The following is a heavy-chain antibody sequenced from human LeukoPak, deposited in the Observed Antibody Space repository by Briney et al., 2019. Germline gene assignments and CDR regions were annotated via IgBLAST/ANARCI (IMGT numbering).Heavy chain of an antibody. J-gene: IGHJ5*02. CDR2: ISYDGSNE. CDR3: AKRATLSIGFDP. CDR1: GFTFSSYG. V-gene: IGHV3-30*18. Sequence: GGSLRLSCAASGFTFSSYGMHWVRQAPGKGLEWVAVISYDGSNEYYADSVKGRFTISRDNSKNTLYLQMNSLRAEDTAVYYCAKRATLSIGFDPWGQGTLVTVSS. D-gene: IGHD1-26*01.